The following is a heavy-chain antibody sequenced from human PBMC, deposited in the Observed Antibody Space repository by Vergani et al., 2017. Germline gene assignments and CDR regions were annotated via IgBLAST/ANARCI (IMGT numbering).Heavy chain of an antibody. J-gene: IGHJ4*02. CDR1: GYTFIGYY. V-gene: IGHV1-2*02. CDR2: INPNSGGT. D-gene: IGHD2-2*01. Sequence: QVQLVQSGAEVKKPGASVKVSCKASGYTFIGYYIHWVRQAPGHGLEWMGWINPNSGGTNYAQKFQGRVTMTRDTSISTAYMELSRLRSDDTAVYYCAREQQLLSFVCGYWGQGTLVTVSS. CDR3: AREQQLLSFVCGY.